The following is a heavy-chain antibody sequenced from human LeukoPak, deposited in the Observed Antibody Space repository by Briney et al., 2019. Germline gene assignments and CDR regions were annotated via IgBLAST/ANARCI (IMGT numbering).Heavy chain of an antibody. CDR3: ARTAYCGADCHYYFDY. CDR2: IKSDGSST. J-gene: IGHJ4*02. D-gene: IGHD2-21*02. Sequence: GGFLRLSCAASGFTFTNYWMHWVRQAPGKGLVWVSRIKSDGSSTTYADSVKGRFTISRDNAENTLFLQMNSLRAEDTAVYYCARTAYCGADCHYYFDYWGQGALVTVSS. V-gene: IGHV3-74*01. CDR1: GFTFTNYW.